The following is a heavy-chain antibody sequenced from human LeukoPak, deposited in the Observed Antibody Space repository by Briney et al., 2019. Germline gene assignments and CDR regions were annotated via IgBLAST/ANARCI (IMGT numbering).Heavy chain of an antibody. CDR1: GGSISSYY. V-gene: IGHV4-59*01. Sequence: SETLSLTCTVSGGSISSYYWSWIRQPPGKGLEWIGYIYYSGSANYNPSLKSRVTISVDTSKNQFSLKLSSVTAADTAVYFCARDSNIARFFIWGQGTLVTVSS. CDR3: ARDSNIARFFI. CDR2: IYYSGSA. D-gene: IGHD4-11*01. J-gene: IGHJ4*02.